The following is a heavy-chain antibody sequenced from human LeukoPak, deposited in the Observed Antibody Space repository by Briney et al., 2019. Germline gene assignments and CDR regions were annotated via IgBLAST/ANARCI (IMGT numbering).Heavy chain of an antibody. J-gene: IGHJ4*02. CDR2: MNPNSGNT. D-gene: IGHD3-22*01. Sequence: ASVKVSCKASGYTFTSYDINWVRQATGQGLEWMGWMNPNSGNTGYAQKFQGRVTITRNTSISTAYMELSSLRSEDTAVYYCARGLYDSSGYYPVDYWGQGTLVTVSS. CDR1: GYTFTSYD. CDR3: ARGLYDSSGYYPVDY. V-gene: IGHV1-8*03.